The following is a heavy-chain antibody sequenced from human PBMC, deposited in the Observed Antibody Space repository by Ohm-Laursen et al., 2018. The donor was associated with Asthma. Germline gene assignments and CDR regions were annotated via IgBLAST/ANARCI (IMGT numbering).Heavy chain of an antibody. J-gene: IGHJ1*01. CDR1: GFTFSSYS. CDR2: ISTASTFI. Sequence: SLRLSCAGSGFTFSSYSMNWVRQVPGKGLEWVASISTASTFIYYADSVRGRFTTSRDNAKNSVYLQMNSLRAEDTALYYCARIGPEWELPGREYSLHHWGQGTQVTVSS. CDR3: ARIGPEWELPGREYSLHH. D-gene: IGHD1-26*01. V-gene: IGHV3-21*01.